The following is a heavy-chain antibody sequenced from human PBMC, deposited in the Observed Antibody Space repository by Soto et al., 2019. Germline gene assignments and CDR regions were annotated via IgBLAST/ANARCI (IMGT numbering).Heavy chain of an antibody. D-gene: IGHD1-26*01. Sequence: GGSLRLSCAASGFTFSSYAMSWVRQAPGKGLEWVSAISGSGGSTYYADSVKGRFTISRDNSKNTLYLQMNSLRAEDTAVYYCGQHTPSGRRIQTSFLDYWGQGTLVTVSS. CDR1: GFTFSSYA. V-gene: IGHV3-23*01. CDR3: GQHTPSGRRIQTSFLDY. CDR2: ISGSGGST. J-gene: IGHJ4*02.